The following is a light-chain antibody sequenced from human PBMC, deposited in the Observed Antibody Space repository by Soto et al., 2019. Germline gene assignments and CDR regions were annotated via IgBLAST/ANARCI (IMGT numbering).Light chain of an antibody. J-gene: IGLJ1*01. CDR3: SSYTSSGTLV. V-gene: IGLV2-14*01. CDR2: DVS. CDR1: SSDVGDYNY. Sequence: QSALTQPASVSGSPGQSITISCTGTSSDVGDYNYVSWYQQHPGKAPKVMIYDVSNRPSGVSNRFSGSKSGNTASLTISGLQAEDEADYYCSSYTSSGTLVFGTGTQLTVL.